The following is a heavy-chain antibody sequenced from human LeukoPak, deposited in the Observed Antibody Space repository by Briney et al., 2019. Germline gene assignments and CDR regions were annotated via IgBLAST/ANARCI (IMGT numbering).Heavy chain of an antibody. V-gene: IGHV3-23*01. D-gene: IGHD6-13*01. Sequence: GGSLRLSCAASGFTLSSHAMTWVHQAPGRGLEWVSSVDGGGGGTYYADSVKGRFTISRDNSKDTLYLQMNGLRAEDTAVYFCAKQSAGSAAWYSLHYDFWGQGTLVTVSS. CDR2: VDGGGGGT. CDR3: AKQSAGSAAWYSLHYDF. J-gene: IGHJ4*02. CDR1: GFTLSSHA.